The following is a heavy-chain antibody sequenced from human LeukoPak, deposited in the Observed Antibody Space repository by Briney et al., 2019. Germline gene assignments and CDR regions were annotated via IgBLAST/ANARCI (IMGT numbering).Heavy chain of an antibody. CDR3: ARVYSSTHNWFDT. V-gene: IGHV4-39*07. J-gene: IGHJ5*02. Sequence: PSETLSLTCTVSGGSISTTSYFWAWIRQPPGGGLEWIGSIYYSGTTYYKSSLKSRVTISIERSQNHFSLNLNSLTAADTAVYYCARVYSSTHNWFDTWGQGTQVTVSS. CDR1: GGSISTTSYF. D-gene: IGHD2-2*01. CDR2: IYYSGTT.